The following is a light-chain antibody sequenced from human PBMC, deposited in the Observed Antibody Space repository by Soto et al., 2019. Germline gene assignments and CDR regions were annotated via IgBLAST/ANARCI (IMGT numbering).Light chain of an antibody. CDR1: QSVSNNY. Sequence: EVVLTQSPGTLSLSPGERATLSCRASQSVSNNYFAWYQQKPGQAPRLLIFGSSDRATGIPDRFSGSGSGTYFPLTISSLEPEDFAVYYCQQYGSSPPYTFGQGTKLEIK. V-gene: IGKV3-20*01. J-gene: IGKJ2*01. CDR2: GSS. CDR3: QQYGSSPPYT.